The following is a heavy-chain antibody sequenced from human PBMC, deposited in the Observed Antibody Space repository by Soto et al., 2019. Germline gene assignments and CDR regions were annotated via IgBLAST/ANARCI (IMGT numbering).Heavy chain of an antibody. CDR1: GFTFSSYW. Sequence: GGSLRLSCAASGFTFSSYWMSWVRQAPGKGLEWVANIKQDGSEKYYVDSVKGRFTISRDNAKNSLYLQMNSLRAEDTAVYYCARDVQYSCSWCFGYYFYGMDVWGQGTTVTVSS. CDR2: IKQDGSEK. CDR3: ARDVQYSCSWCFGYYFYGMDV. J-gene: IGHJ6*02. V-gene: IGHV3-7*01. D-gene: IGHD6-13*01.